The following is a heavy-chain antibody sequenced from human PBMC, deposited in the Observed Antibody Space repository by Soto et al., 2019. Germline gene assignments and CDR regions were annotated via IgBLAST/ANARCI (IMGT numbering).Heavy chain of an antibody. J-gene: IGHJ3*02. CDR1: GYTFTSYG. CDR3: ARVPARVYCGGDCYIPDAFDI. Sequence: ASVKVSCKASGYTFTSYGISWVRQAPGQGLEWMGWISAYNGNTNYAQKLQGRVTMTTDTSTSTAYMELRSLRSDDTAVYYCARVPARVYCGGDCYIPDAFDIWGQ. CDR2: ISAYNGNT. V-gene: IGHV1-18*01. D-gene: IGHD2-21*01.